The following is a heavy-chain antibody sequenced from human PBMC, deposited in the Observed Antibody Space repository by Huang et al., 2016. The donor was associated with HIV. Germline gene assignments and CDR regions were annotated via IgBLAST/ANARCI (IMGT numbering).Heavy chain of an antibody. CDR2: TSGDGSGQ. Sequence: VRLVQSGGGVVQPGRSLRLSCAASGITFRNYAMHGVRQGPGKGREWVAGTSGDGSGQYYVDSVKGRFIIAKDNSNETLFLEMRSLKSEDTAVYFCAKDQGQWLAYFDSWGQGTLVTVSS. D-gene: IGHD6-19*01. J-gene: IGHJ4*02. CDR1: GITFRNYA. V-gene: IGHV3-30*18. CDR3: AKDQGQWLAYFDS.